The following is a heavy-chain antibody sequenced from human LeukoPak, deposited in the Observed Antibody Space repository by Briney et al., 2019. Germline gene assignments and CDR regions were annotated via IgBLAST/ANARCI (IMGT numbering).Heavy chain of an antibody. CDR1: GGSIGSNY. Sequence: PSETLSLTCIVSGGSIGSNYWSWVRQPPGKGMEWVGYMSYSGSTNYNPSLNCRVAISLDTSKNHFSLKLSSVTAADTAVYYCARDRLFRGLSFAFDIWGQGTMITVSS. D-gene: IGHD3-10*01. CDR3: ARDRLFRGLSFAFDI. J-gene: IGHJ3*02. CDR2: MSYSGST. V-gene: IGHV4-59*01.